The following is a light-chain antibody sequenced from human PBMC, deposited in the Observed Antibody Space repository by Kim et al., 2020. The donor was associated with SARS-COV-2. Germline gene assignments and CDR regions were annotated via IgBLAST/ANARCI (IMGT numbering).Light chain of an antibody. CDR2: DAS. Sequence: GDRVIITCQASQDIETFLNWFQHKPGRAPTLLIYDASELETGVPTRFNGSGSGTDFSLTITTLQSDDTGTYYCQQEADFPLSFGGGTKVDIK. CDR1: QDIETF. J-gene: IGKJ4*01. CDR3: QQEADFPLS. V-gene: IGKV1-33*01.